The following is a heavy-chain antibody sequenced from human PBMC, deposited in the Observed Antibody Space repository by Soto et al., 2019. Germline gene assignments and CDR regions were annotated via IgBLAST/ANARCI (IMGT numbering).Heavy chain of an antibody. CDR3: AKDAGLRFYYGMDV. Sequence: QVQLVESGGGVVQPGRSLRLSCAASGFTFSSYGMHWVRQAPGKGLEWVAVISYDGSNKYYADSVKGRFTISRDNSKNALYLEMNSLRAEDTAVYYYAKDAGLRFYYGMDVWFQGTTVTVSS. J-gene: IGHJ6*02. CDR1: GFTFSSYG. CDR2: ISYDGSNK. D-gene: IGHD3-3*01. V-gene: IGHV3-30*18.